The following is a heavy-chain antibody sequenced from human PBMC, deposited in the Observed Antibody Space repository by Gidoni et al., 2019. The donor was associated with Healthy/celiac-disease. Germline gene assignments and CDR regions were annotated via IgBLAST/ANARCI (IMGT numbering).Heavy chain of an antibody. Sequence: QVQLVQAGAGVKTPGSPVKVSCKASGGTFSSYAISWVRQAPGQGLEWMGGIIPIFGTANYAQKFQGRVTITADESTSTAYMELSSLRSEDTAVYYCARGDDIVVVPAARELYYYYGMDVWGQGTTVTVSS. J-gene: IGHJ6*02. CDR1: GGTFSSYA. CDR2: IIPIFGTA. CDR3: ARGDDIVVVPAARELYYYYGMDV. V-gene: IGHV1-69*01. D-gene: IGHD2-2*01.